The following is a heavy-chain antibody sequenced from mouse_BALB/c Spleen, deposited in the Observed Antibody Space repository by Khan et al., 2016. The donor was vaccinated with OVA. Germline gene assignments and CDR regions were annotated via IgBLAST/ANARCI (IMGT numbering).Heavy chain of an antibody. Sequence: EVKLLESGPSLVKPSQTLSLTCSVTGDSITSGYWNWIRKFPGNKLEYLGHIIYTGSTYYNQSLKSRISITRHTSENQYYLQLNSVTDEDTSTYYCARSTYRFAFVYWGQGTLVTVSA. CDR2: IIYTGST. J-gene: IGHJ3*01. D-gene: IGHD2-14*01. CDR1: GDSITSGY. V-gene: IGHV3-8*02. CDR3: ARSTYRFAFVY.